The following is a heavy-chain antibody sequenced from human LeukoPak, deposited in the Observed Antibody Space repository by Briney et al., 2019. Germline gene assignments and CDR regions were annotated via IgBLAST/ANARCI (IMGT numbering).Heavy chain of an antibody. CDR2: IYYGGSA. D-gene: IGHD3-10*01. V-gene: IGHV4-39*01. J-gene: IGHJ4*02. Sequence: PSEILSITSTISGGSFSSSRYYWVWIRQPPGKGLEWIGSIYYGGSAYYNPSLKTRVTISVDTSKNQFSLKLSSVTAADTAMYYCAIFRMLLDFIYWGEGTLVTVSS. CDR3: AIFRMLLDFIY. CDR1: GGSFSSSRYY.